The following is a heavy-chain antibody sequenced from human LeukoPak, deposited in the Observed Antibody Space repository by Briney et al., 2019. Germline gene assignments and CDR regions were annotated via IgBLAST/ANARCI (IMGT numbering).Heavy chain of an antibody. V-gene: IGHV3-15*01. CDR3: TTGETFNNFWSGYYTGSAFDI. J-gene: IGHJ3*02. D-gene: IGHD3-3*01. Sequence: GGSLRLSCAASGFTFSNAWMSWVRQAPGKGLEWVGRIKSKTDGGTTDYAAPVKGRFTISRDDSKNTLYLQMNSLKTEDTAVYYCTTGETFNNFWSGYYTGSAFDIWGQGTMVTVSS. CDR2: IKSKTDGGTT. CDR1: GFTFSNAW.